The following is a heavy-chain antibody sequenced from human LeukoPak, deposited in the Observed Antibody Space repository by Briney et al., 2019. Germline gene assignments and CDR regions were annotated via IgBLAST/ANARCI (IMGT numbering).Heavy chain of an antibody. Sequence: SETLSLTCTVSGGSISSSSYYWGGIRQPPGKGLEWIGSIYYSGSTYYNPSLKSRVTISVDTSKNQFSLKLNSVTAADTAVYYCARGGYYGSGNDFRFDPWGQGTLVTVSS. V-gene: IGHV4-39*07. D-gene: IGHD3-10*01. CDR3: ARGGYYGSGNDFRFDP. CDR2: IYYSGST. J-gene: IGHJ5*02. CDR1: GGSISSSSYY.